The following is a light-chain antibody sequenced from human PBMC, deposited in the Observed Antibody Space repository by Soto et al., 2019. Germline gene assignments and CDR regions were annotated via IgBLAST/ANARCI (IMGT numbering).Light chain of an antibody. CDR3: QSYDSSLSVLYV. CDR2: GSS. V-gene: IGLV1-40*01. Sequence: QSVLTQPPSVSGAPGQRVSISCTGSSSNIGAGYDVHWFQQLPGTAPKLLIYGSSNRPSGVPDRFSSSKSGTSASLAITGLQAEDEADYYCQSYDSSLSVLYVFGTGTKVTVL. J-gene: IGLJ1*01. CDR1: SSNIGAGYD.